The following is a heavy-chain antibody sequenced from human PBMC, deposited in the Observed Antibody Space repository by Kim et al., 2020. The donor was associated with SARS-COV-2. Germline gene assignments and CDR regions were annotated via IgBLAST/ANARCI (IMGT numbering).Heavy chain of an antibody. Sequence: GGSLRLSCEASGFTLTNYGVRWVRQAPGEGLDWVANITQDGSTKFYADSVKGRFTLSRDNAKNSLYLQMNSLRAEDTAVYYCARNGWESNYYYHY. CDR2: ITQDGSTK. V-gene: IGHV3-7*01. CDR1: GFTLTNYG. J-gene: IGHJ6*01. D-gene: IGHD6-19*01. CDR3: ARNGWESNYYYHY.